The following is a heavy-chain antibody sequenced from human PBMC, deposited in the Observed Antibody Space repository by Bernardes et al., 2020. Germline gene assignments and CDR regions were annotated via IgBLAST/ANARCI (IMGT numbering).Heavy chain of an antibody. CDR3: AVDHYVDTLDY. CDR2: IIVGSGNT. Sequence: SVKVSCKASGFTFTSSTFQWVRQARGQRLEWIGRIIVGSGNTNYAQRFQDRVTITRDMSTSTAYMDLSSLRSEDTAVYYCAVDHYVDTLDYWGQGTLITVSS. J-gene: IGHJ4*02. D-gene: IGHD5-18*01. V-gene: IGHV1-58*01. CDR1: GFTFTSST.